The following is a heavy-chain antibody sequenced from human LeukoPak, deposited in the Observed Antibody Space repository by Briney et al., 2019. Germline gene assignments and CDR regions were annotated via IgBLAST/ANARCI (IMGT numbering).Heavy chain of an antibody. J-gene: IGHJ4*02. Sequence: GGSLRLSCAASGFTFSSYAMHWVRQAPGKGLEYVSAISSNGGSTYYANSVKGRFTISRDNSKNTLYLQMGSLRAEDMAVYYCARSGDSSGYSAHYYFDYWGQGTLVTVSS. CDR2: ISSNGGST. D-gene: IGHD3-22*01. CDR1: GFTFSSYA. CDR3: ARSGDSSGYSAHYYFDY. V-gene: IGHV3-64*01.